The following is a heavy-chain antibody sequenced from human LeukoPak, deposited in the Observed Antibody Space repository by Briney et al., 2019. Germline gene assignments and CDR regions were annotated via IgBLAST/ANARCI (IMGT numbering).Heavy chain of an antibody. CDR2: VYHSGST. D-gene: IGHD3-22*01. J-gene: IGHJ5*02. Sequence: SETLSLTCAVSGYSISSGYYWGWIRQPPGKGLEWIGSVYHSGSTYYNPSLKSRVTISVDTSKNQFSLKLISVTAADTAVYYCARHGNYYDTSQSDPWGQGTLVTVSS. V-gene: IGHV4-38-2*01. CDR1: GYSISSGYY. CDR3: ARHGNYYDTSQSDP.